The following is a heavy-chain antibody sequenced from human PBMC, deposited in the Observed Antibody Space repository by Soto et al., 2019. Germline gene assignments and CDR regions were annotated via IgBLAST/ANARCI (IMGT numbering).Heavy chain of an antibody. CDR3: ARASIAARRGLYCFDP. Sequence: QVQLVQSGAEVKKPGASVKVSCKASGYTFTSYDINWVRQATGQGLEWMGWMNPNSGNTGYAQKFQGRVTMTRNTTISKAYMELSSLRSEDTAVYYCARASIAARRGLYCFDPWGQGTLVTVSS. CDR2: MNPNSGNT. CDR1: GYTFTSYD. V-gene: IGHV1-8*01. J-gene: IGHJ5*02. D-gene: IGHD6-6*01.